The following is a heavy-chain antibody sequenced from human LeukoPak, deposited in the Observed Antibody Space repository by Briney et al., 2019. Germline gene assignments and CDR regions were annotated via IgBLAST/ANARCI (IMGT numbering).Heavy chain of an antibody. CDR2: IWYDGSSK. V-gene: IGHV3-33*08. CDR1: GFTFSSYA. Sequence: PGGSLRLSCAASGFTFSSYAMSWVRQAPGKGLEWVGLIWYDGSSKYYADSVKGRFTISRDNSKNTLYLQMNSLRAEDTAVYYCARDAGYDILSGYFDYWGQGTLVTVSS. J-gene: IGHJ4*02. D-gene: IGHD3-9*01. CDR3: ARDAGYDILSGYFDY.